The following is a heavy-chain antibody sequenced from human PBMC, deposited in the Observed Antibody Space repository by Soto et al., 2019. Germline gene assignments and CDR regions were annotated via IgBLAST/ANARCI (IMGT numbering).Heavy chain of an antibody. CDR2: MTPNSGHT. V-gene: IGHV1-8*01. Sequence: QVQLVQSGAEVRKPGASVKVSCKASGYTFSSFDINWVRQAAGHGLEWMGWMTPNSGHTGYAQKFQGRVTMTRNTSTSTVYVELGSLTSEDTAVYYCARGVEEGSGSGSYWYRDVWGRGTTVTVSS. J-gene: IGHJ6*03. CDR3: ARGVEEGSGSGSYWYRDV. D-gene: IGHD3-10*01. CDR1: GYTFSSFD.